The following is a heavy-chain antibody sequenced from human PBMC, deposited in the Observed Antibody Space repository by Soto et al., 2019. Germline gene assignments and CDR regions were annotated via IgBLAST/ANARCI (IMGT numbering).Heavy chain of an antibody. D-gene: IGHD1-1*01. CDR2: ISAYNGNT. CDR1: GYTFTSYG. Sequence: ASVKVSCKASGYTFTSYGISWVRQAPGQGLEWMGWISAYNGNTNYAQKLQGRVTMTTDTSTSTAYMELRSLRSDDTAVYYCARSRGHFKELELYGMDVWSQGTTVTVSS. CDR3: ARSRGHFKELELYGMDV. V-gene: IGHV1-18*01. J-gene: IGHJ6*02.